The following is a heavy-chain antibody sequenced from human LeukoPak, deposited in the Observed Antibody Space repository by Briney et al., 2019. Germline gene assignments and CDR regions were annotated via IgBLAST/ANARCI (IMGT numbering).Heavy chain of an antibody. Sequence: PSETLSLTCTVSGGSISSYYWSWIRQPPGKGLEWIGYIYYSGSTNYNPSLKSRVTISVDTSKNQFSLKLSSVTAADTAVYYCAGVLGDGYNPYYFDYWGQGTLITVSS. CDR2: IYYSGST. D-gene: IGHD5-24*01. CDR3: AGVLGDGYNPYYFDY. V-gene: IGHV4-59*01. J-gene: IGHJ4*02. CDR1: GGSISSYY.